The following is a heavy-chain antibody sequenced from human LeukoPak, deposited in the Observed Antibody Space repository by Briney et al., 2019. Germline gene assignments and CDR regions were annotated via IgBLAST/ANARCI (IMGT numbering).Heavy chain of an antibody. V-gene: IGHV3-11*04. CDR2: ISSSGSTI. CDR3: ARVEKSYSSSWYNFDY. CDR1: GFTFSDHY. J-gene: IGHJ4*02. D-gene: IGHD6-13*01. Sequence: GGSLRLSCAASGFTFSDHYMSWLRQAPGKGLGWVSYISSSGSTIYYADSVKGRFTISRDNAKNSLYLQMNSLRAEGTAVYYCARVEKSYSSSWYNFDYWGQGTLVTVSS.